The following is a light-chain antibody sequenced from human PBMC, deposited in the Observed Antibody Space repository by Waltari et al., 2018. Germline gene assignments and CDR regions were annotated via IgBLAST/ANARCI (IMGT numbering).Light chain of an antibody. CDR1: TSNIGRNY. CDR3: ATWDGSLTAWV. CDR2: RNN. J-gene: IGLJ3*02. V-gene: IGLV1-47*01. Sequence: QSVLTQPPSASGTPGQRVTISCSGSTSNIGRNYVYWYQQFPGTAPKLLVYRNNGRPSGVPDRISGSKSGTSASLAISGPRSEDEADYYCATWDGSLTAWVFGGGTKVTVL.